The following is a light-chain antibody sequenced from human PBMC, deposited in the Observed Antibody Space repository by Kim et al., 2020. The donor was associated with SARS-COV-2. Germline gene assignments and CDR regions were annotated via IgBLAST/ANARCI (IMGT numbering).Light chain of an antibody. Sequence: QAGLTQPPSVSKGLRQTATLTCTGNSNIVGNQGAAWLQQHQGHPPKLLSYRNNNRPSGISERFSASRSGNTASLTITGLQPEDEADYYCSALDSSLSDHGVFGGGTQLTVL. J-gene: IGLJ3*02. CDR2: RNN. V-gene: IGLV10-54*02. CDR1: SNIVGNQG. CDR3: SALDSSLSDHGV.